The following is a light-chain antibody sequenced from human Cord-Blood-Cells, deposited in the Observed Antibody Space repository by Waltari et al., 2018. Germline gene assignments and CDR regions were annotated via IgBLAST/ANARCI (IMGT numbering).Light chain of an antibody. J-gene: IGLJ2*01. V-gene: IGLV2-23*01. CDR3: CSYAGSSTHVV. CDR2: EGI. CDR1: SSGVGRYNL. Sequence: QSALTQPASAAGSPAQSITTSCTGTSSGVGRYNLFSWYQQHPGNTPQLLIYEGIKRPSGVSNRLSGSKSCNTASLTISWLQDEDEADYYCCSYAGSSTHVVFGGGTKLTVL.